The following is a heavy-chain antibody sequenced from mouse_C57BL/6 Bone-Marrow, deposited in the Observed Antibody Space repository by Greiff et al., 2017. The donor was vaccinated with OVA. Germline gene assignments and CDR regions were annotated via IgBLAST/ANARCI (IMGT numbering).Heavy chain of an antibody. CDR3: VRLIYDGYYNY. CDR2: IYPGSGNT. J-gene: IGHJ2*01. CDR1: GYSFTSYY. V-gene: IGHV1-66*01. D-gene: IGHD2-3*01. Sequence: VQLQQSGPELVKPGASVKISCKASGYSFTSYYIHWVKQRPGQGLEWIGWIYPGSGNTKYNEKFKGKATLTADTSSSTAYMQLSSLTSEDSAVYYCVRLIYDGYYNYWGQGTTLTVSS.